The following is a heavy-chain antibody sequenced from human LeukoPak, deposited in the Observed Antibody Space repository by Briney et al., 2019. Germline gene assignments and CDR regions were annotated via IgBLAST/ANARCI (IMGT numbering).Heavy chain of an antibody. J-gene: IGHJ4*02. D-gene: IGHD6-6*01. CDR1: GGSISSGGYS. V-gene: IGHV4-30-2*01. CDR3: ARHSGYSSSSTMGY. CDR2: IYHSEST. Sequence: PSETLSLTCAVSGGSISSGGYSWSWIRQPPGKGLEWIGYIYHSESTYYNPSLKSRVTISVDRSKNQFSLKLSSVTAADTAVYYCARHSGYSSSSTMGYWGQGTLVTVSS.